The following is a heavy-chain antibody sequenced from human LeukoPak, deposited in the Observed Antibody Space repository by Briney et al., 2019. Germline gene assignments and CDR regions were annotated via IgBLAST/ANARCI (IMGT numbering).Heavy chain of an antibody. CDR2: IYHSGST. V-gene: IGHV4-38-2*01. CDR3: ARQRGIAAAGSRFGY. D-gene: IGHD6-13*01. J-gene: IGHJ4*02. Sequence: SETLSLTCAVSGYSISSGYYWGWIRQPPGKGLEWIGSIYHSGSTYYNPSLKSRVTISVDTSKNQFSLKLSSVTAADTAVYYRARQRGIAAAGSRFGYWGQGTLVTVSS. CDR1: GYSISSGYY.